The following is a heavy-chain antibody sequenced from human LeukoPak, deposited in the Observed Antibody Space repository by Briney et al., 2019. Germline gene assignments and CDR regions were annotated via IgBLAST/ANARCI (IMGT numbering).Heavy chain of an antibody. CDR2: ISSSSTYT. Sequence: GGSLRLSCAASGFTFSDYYMSWIRQAPGNGLEWVSYISSSSTYTNYADSVKGGFTISRDNAKNSLYLQMNSLRAEDTAVYYCAGSGRGRFGELNPLDPWGQGTLVTVSS. CDR3: AGSGRGRFGELNPLDP. D-gene: IGHD3-10*01. CDR1: GFTFSDYY. V-gene: IGHV3-11*06. J-gene: IGHJ5*02.